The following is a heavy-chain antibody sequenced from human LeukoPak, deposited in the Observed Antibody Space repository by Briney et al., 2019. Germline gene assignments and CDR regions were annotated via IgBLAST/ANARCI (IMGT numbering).Heavy chain of an antibody. J-gene: IGHJ6*02. V-gene: IGHV3-23*01. Sequence: GGSLRLSCAASGFTFRSYAMNWVRQAPGKGLEWVSAISGSGGSTYYADSVKGRFTISRDNSKNTLYLQMNSLRAEDTAVYYCAKRESIYYAPGLMDVWGQGTTVTVSS. CDR3: AKRESIYYAPGLMDV. D-gene: IGHD2-2*01. CDR1: GFTFRSYA. CDR2: ISGSGGST.